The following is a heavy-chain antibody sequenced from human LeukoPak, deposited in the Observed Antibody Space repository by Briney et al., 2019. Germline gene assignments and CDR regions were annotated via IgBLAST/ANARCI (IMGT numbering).Heavy chain of an antibody. Sequence: SETLSLTCAVYGGSFSGYYWSWIRQPPGKGLEWIGEINHSGSTNYNPSLKSRVTISVDTSKNQCSLKLSSVTAADTAVYYCARPRGYSYGYPLYYYGMDVWGQGTTVTVSS. D-gene: IGHD5-18*01. J-gene: IGHJ6*02. CDR1: GGSFSGYY. V-gene: IGHV4-34*01. CDR2: INHSGST. CDR3: ARPRGYSYGYPLYYYGMDV.